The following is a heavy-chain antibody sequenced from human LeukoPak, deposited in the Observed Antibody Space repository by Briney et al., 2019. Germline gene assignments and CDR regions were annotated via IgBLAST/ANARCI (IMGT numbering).Heavy chain of an antibody. J-gene: IGHJ3*02. CDR3: ARQTYYSDSSRFRDAFDI. CDR2: ISAHNGNT. Sequence: GASVKVSCKASGYTFTKYGISWVRQAPGQGLEWMGWISAHNGNTNYAQKLQGRVTMTTDTSTNTAYMELRSLRSDDTAVYYCARQTYYSDSSRFRDAFDIWGQGTMVAVSS. D-gene: IGHD3-22*01. V-gene: IGHV1-18*01. CDR1: GYTFTKYG.